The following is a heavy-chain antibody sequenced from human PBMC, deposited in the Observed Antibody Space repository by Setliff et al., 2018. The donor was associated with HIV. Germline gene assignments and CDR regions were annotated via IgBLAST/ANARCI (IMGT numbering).Heavy chain of an antibody. J-gene: IGHJ4*02. CDR3: ARDPELKQWLVRSPSFYFDY. CDR2: IIPNSGGT. V-gene: IGHV1-2*02. Sequence: ASVKVSCKASGYTFTDYYMHWVRQAPRQGLEYMGYIIPNSGGTMFARKFQDRVTMTRDTSISTVYLELSRLTSDDTAVYFCARDPELKQWLVRSPSFYFDYWGQGTLVTVSS. CDR1: GYTFTDYY. D-gene: IGHD6-19*01.